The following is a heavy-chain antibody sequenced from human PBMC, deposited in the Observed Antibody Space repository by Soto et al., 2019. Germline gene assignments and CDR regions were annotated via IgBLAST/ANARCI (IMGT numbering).Heavy chain of an antibody. D-gene: IGHD1-26*01. CDR1: GFTFSTYI. Sequence: GGSLRLSCAASGFTFSTYIMNWFRQAPGKGLEWVSSISSSSSYIYYADSVKGRFTISRDNAKNSLHLQMNSLRAEDTAVYYCARVQPVELLRAFDIWGQGTMVTVSS. J-gene: IGHJ3*02. CDR2: ISSSSSYI. CDR3: ARVQPVELLRAFDI. V-gene: IGHV3-21*01.